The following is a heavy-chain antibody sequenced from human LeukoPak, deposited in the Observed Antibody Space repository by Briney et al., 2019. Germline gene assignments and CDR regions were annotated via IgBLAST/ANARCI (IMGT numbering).Heavy chain of an antibody. CDR2: MYTDGST. CDR1: GGSMSSYD. D-gene: IGHD6-13*01. V-gene: IGHV4-4*07. J-gene: IGHJ4*02. Sequence: YPSETLSLTCTVSGGSMSSYDWSWIRQPAGKGLEWIGRMYTDGSTNYNPFLNSRVTMSVDTSKKHFSLRLNSVTAADTAVYYCATYDQKLAFDNWGQGTLVTVSS. CDR3: ATYDQKLAFDN.